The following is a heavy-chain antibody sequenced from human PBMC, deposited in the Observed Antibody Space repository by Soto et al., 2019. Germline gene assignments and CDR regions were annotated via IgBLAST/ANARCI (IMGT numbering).Heavy chain of an antibody. V-gene: IGHV3-30-3*01. CDR3: ARDLDPFT. D-gene: IGHD3-3*02. CDR2: ISYDGSNK. J-gene: IGHJ6*02. CDR1: GFTFSSYA. Sequence: QVQLVESGGGVVQPGRSLRLSCAASGFTFSSYAMHWVRQAPGKGLEWVAVISYDGSNKYYADSVKGRFTISRDNSKNTLYLQMNSLRAEDTAVYYCARDLDPFTWGQGTTVTVSS.